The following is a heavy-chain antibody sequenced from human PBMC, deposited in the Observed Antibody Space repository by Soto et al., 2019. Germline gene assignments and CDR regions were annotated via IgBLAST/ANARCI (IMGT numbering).Heavy chain of an antibody. CDR3: ASDPLHCNSVLCRMNGMHV. V-gene: IGHV3-30*01. CDR1: GFTFTSSS. CDR2: VSIDGNTK. J-gene: IGHJ6*02. Sequence: QMKLVESGGGVVQPWRSLRLSCVASGFTFTSSSMHWVRQAPGKGLEWVAYVSIDGNTKYYADSVKGRVTVSRDNSTNPVFLQINSLRPEDTALYYCASDPLHCNSVLCRMNGMHVWGQGTTVTVSS. D-gene: IGHD2-2*01.